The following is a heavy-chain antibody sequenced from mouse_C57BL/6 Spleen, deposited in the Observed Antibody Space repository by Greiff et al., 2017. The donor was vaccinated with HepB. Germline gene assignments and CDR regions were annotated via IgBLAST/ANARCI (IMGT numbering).Heavy chain of an antibody. J-gene: IGHJ1*03. Sequence: QVQLQQSGPELVKPGASVKISCKASGYAFSSSWMNWVKQRPGKGLEWIGRIYPGDGDTNYNGKFKGKATLTDDKSSSTAYMQRSSLTSEDSAVYFCAREGVYYGNYVWYFDVWGTGTTVTVSS. D-gene: IGHD2-1*01. CDR1: GYAFSSSW. CDR2: IYPGDGDT. V-gene: IGHV1-82*01. CDR3: AREGVYYGNYVWYFDV.